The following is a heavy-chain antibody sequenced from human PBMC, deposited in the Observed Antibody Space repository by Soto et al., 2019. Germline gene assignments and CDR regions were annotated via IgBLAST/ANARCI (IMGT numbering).Heavy chain of an antibody. CDR1: GFTFRDNW. J-gene: IGHJ4*02. V-gene: IGHV3-7*05. Sequence: EVQLVESGGGLVQPGGSLRLSCAASGFTFRDNWMSWVRHVPGKGLECVANIKTDGSEKYYVDPVKGRFTISRDNAKNSLYLQMNSLSAEDTAVYYCATSMGRGGNDYWGQGTLVTVSS. CDR2: IKTDGSEK. CDR3: ATSMGRGGNDY. D-gene: IGHD3-10*01.